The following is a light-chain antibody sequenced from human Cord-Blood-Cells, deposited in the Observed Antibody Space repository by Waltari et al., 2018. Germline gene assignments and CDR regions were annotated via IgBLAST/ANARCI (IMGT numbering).Light chain of an antibody. Sequence: EIVLTQSPATLSLSPGERATLSCRASQSVSSYLAWSQQKPGQAPRLLIYDASNRATGIPARFSGSGSGTDFTLTISSLEPEDFAVYYCQQRSNWTPLTFGGGTKGEIK. CDR2: DAS. V-gene: IGKV3-11*01. J-gene: IGKJ4*01. CDR1: QSVSSY. CDR3: QQRSNWTPLT.